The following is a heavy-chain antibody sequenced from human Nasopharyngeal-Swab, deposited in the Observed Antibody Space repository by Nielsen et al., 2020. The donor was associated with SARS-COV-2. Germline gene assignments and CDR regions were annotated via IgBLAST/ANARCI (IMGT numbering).Heavy chain of an antibody. CDR3: AKSIYSYGLVGYFDY. J-gene: IGHJ4*02. Sequence: VRQAPGKGLEWVAVISYDGSNKYYVDSVKGRFTISRDNSKNTLYLQMNSLRAEDTAVYYCAKSIYSYGLVGYFDYWGQGTLVTVSS. D-gene: IGHD5-18*01. V-gene: IGHV3-30*18. CDR2: ISYDGSNK.